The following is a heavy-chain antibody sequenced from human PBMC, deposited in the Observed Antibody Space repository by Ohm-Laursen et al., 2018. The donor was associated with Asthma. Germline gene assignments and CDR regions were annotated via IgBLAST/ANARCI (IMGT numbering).Heavy chain of an antibody. CDR2: IYYSGST. CDR3: ARDYGSGSYLGAFDI. V-gene: IGHV4-59*01. Sequence: GTLSLTCTVSGGSISSYYWSWIRQPPGKGLEWIGYIYYSGSTNYNPSLKSRVTISVDTSKNQFSLKLSSVTAADTAVYYCARDYGSGSYLGAFDIWGQGTMVTVSS. CDR1: GGSISSYY. D-gene: IGHD3-10*01. J-gene: IGHJ3*02.